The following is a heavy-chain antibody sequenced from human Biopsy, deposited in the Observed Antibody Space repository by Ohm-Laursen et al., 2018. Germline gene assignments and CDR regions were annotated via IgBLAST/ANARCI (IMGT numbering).Heavy chain of an antibody. J-gene: IGHJ4*02. Sequence: GASVKVSCKASGYSFTSYYMHWVRQAPGQGLEWMGMINPSGSTTSYPQIFQGRVTMTRDTSKSTVYMELSSLRSADTAIYFCARNTGWYGDLYYFDYWCQGTLVTVSS. V-gene: IGHV1-46*01. D-gene: IGHD6-19*01. CDR2: INPSGSTT. CDR1: GYSFTSYY. CDR3: ARNTGWYGDLYYFDY.